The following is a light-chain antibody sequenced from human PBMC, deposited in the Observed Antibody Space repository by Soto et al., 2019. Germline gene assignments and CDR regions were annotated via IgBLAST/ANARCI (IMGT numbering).Light chain of an antibody. V-gene: IGKV1-39*01. CDR1: GNIDSY. J-gene: IGKJ2*01. Sequence: DIQMTQSPSSLSASVGDRVTITCRASGNIDSYLNWYQQRPGKAPKLLIYTASNLQSGVPSRFSGSRSGTDFSLTIGNLQPEDFATYYCQQGYSVPVTFGQGTKLEIK. CDR2: TAS. CDR3: QQGYSVPVT.